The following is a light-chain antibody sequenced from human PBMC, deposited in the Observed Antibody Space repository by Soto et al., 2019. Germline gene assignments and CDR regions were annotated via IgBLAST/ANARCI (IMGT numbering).Light chain of an antibody. CDR1: QSAISSY. J-gene: IGKJ5*01. CDR3: QQYSSSPIT. Sequence: EIVLTQSPGTLSLSPGERATLSCRASQSAISSYLAWYQQKPGQAPRLLIYGASSRATGIPDRFSGSGSGKDFTLTISGLEPEDFAVYYCQQYSSSPITSGQGTRLEIK. V-gene: IGKV3-20*01. CDR2: GAS.